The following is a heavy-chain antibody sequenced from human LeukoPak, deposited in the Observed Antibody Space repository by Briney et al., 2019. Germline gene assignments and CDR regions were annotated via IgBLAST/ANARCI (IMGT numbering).Heavy chain of an antibody. J-gene: IGHJ4*02. CDR2: IIPIFGTA. CDR1: GGTFSSYA. Sequence: ASVKVSCKASGGTFSSYAISWVRQAPGQGLEWMGGIIPIFGTANYAQKFQGRVTITTDESTSTAYMELSSLRSEDTAVHYCATGREEAVFDYWGQGTLVTVSS. CDR3: ATGREEAVFDY. D-gene: IGHD2-15*01. V-gene: IGHV1-69*05.